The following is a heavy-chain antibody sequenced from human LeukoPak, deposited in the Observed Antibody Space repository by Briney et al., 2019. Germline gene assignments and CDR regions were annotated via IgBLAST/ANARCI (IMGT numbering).Heavy chain of an antibody. CDR2: GGSGGSK. D-gene: IGHD2-2*01. CDR1: GFTFSSYA. CDR3: AKNRGRKYHSYYMDV. V-gene: IGHV3-23*01. Sequence: GGSLRLACAASGFTFSSYAMSWVRQAPGKGLEWVSHGGSGGSKYYADSVRGRFTISRDTSKSTMYLQMNSLTADDTAVYYCAKNRGRKYHSYYMDVWGKGTTVTVAS. J-gene: IGHJ6*03.